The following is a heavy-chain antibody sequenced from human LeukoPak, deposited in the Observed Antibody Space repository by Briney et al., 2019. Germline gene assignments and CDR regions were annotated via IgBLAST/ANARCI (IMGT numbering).Heavy chain of an antibody. J-gene: IGHJ4*02. CDR3: AREYTGYDAH. V-gene: IGHV3-74*03. Sequence: PGGSLRLTCAASGFTFSSYWMHWVRQAPGRGLVWVSRISSDGSSTAYADSVKGRFTISRDNAKNTLYLQMNSLRAEDTAVYYCAREYTGYDAHWGQGTLVTVSS. CDR2: ISSDGSST. D-gene: IGHD5-12*01. CDR1: GFTFSSYW.